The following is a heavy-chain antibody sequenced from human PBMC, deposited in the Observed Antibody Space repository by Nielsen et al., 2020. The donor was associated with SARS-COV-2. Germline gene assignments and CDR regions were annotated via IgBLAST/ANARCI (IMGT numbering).Heavy chain of an antibody. V-gene: IGHV5-51*01. CDR2: IYPGDSET. CDR3: ARRHLIPFGAGTYHFAF. Sequence: GESLKISCGASGYSFSSYWIAWVRQRPGKGLEWMGIIYPGDSETKYSPSFQGQVTMSVDKSLRTAYLQWRTLTASDTAMYYCARRHLIPFGAGTYHFAFWGQGTLFTVSS. D-gene: IGHD3-16*01. CDR1: GYSFSSYW. J-gene: IGHJ4*02.